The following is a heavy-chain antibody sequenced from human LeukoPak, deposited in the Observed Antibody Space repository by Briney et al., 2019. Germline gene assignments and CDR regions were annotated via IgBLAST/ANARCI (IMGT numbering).Heavy chain of an antibody. V-gene: IGHV3-11*01. CDR2: ISDSSRTI. D-gene: IGHD3-22*01. CDR1: GFTFNNYY. Sequence: GGSLRLSCAASGFTFNNYYTSWIRQAPGRGLEWISYISDSSRTIYYAGSVKGRFTISRDNAKNSLYLQMNSLRDDDTAVYYCARDSHYYDSSFRGGLDVWGQGTTVTVSS. CDR3: ARDSHYYDSSFRGGLDV. J-gene: IGHJ6*02.